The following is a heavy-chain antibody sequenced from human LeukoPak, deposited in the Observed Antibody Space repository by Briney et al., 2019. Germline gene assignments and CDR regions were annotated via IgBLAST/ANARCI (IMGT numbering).Heavy chain of an antibody. Sequence: GGSLRLSCVASKIIFSGYGIHWVRQAPGKGLEWVAFIRYDGTNKYYTDSVKGRSTISRDNSKNTLYLQMNSLRDDDTAVYYCAKVGSGWYGVDYWGQGTLVTVSS. V-gene: IGHV3-30*02. CDR3: AKVGSGWYGVDY. CDR1: KIIFSGYG. D-gene: IGHD6-19*01. CDR2: IRYDGTNK. J-gene: IGHJ4*02.